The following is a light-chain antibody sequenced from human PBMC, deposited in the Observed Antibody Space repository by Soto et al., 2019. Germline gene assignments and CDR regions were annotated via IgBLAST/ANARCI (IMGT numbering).Light chain of an antibody. Sequence: QSVLTQPPSASGTPGQRVTISCSGSSSNIGSNTVNWYQQLPGTAPKLLIYSNNQRPSGVPDRFSGSKSGTSASLAISGLQSKDEADYYCAAWDDSLNGPFFGTGTKLTVL. V-gene: IGLV1-44*01. CDR1: SSNIGSNT. CDR2: SNN. CDR3: AAWDDSLNGPF. J-gene: IGLJ1*01.